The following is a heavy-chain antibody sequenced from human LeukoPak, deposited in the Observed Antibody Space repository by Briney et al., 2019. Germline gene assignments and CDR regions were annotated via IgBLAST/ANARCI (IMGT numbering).Heavy chain of an antibody. Sequence: GGSLRLSCAASGFTFSNYAMSWVRQAPGKGLEWVSAITGSGGNTYYADSVKGRFTISRDNSKNTVFLQMNSLRAEGTTVYYCAKWGDYDVLTGYYVSDYWGQGTLVTVSS. CDR3: AKWGDYDVLTGYYVSDY. CDR2: ITGSGGNT. D-gene: IGHD3-9*01. J-gene: IGHJ4*02. V-gene: IGHV3-23*01. CDR1: GFTFSNYA.